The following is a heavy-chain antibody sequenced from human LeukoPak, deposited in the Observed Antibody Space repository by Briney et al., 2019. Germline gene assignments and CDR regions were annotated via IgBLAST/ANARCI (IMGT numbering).Heavy chain of an antibody. V-gene: IGHV3-21*01. J-gene: IGHJ4*02. CDR2: ISSSSSYI. Sequence: GGSLRLSCAASGFTFSSYSMNWVRQAPGKGLEWVSSISSSSSYIYYADSVKGRFTISRDNAKNSLYLQMNSPRAEDTAVYYCARSPSTVPYFDYWGQGTLVTVSS. CDR3: ARSPSTVPYFDY. CDR1: GFTFSSYS. D-gene: IGHD4-11*01.